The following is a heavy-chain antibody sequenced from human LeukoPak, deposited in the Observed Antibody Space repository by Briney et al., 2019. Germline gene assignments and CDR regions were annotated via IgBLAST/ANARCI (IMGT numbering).Heavy chain of an antibody. CDR3: ARGVVVATTHFGWFDP. Sequence: KPSETLSLTCTVSGGSISSYYWSWVRQPPGKGLEWIGYIYYSGSTNYNTSLKSRVTISVDTSKNQFSLKLSSVTAADTAVYYCARGVVVATTHFGWFDPWGQGTLVTVSS. D-gene: IGHD2-15*01. V-gene: IGHV4-59*01. CDR2: IYYSGST. J-gene: IGHJ5*02. CDR1: GGSISSYY.